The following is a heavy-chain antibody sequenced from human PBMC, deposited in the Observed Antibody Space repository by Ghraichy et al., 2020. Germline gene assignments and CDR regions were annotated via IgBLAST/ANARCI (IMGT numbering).Heavy chain of an antibody. V-gene: IGHV4-34*01. D-gene: IGHD3-10*01. J-gene: IGHJ4*02. Sequence: SETLSLTCAVYGGSFSGYYWSWIRQPPGKGLEWIGEINHSGSTNYNPSLKSRVTISVDTSKNQFSLKLSSVTAADTAVYYCARERKNPREKSPSGRVDYWGQGTLVTVSS. CDR1: GGSFSGYY. CDR3: ARERKNPREKSPSGRVDY. CDR2: INHSGST.